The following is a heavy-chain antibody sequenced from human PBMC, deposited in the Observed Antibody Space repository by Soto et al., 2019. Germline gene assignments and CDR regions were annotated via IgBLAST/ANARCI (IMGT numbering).Heavy chain of an antibody. CDR3: ARHDGFSSGWIIDY. J-gene: IGHJ4*01. CDR2: IYYSGSP. CDR1: GASITSYY. D-gene: IGHD6-19*01. V-gene: IGHV4-59*01. Sequence: PSETLSLTCTVSGASITSYYWSWIRQPPGKGLEWIGYIYYSGSPNYNPSLKSRVTISVDTSKNQFSLKLSSVTAADTAVYYCARHDGFSSGWIIDYWGHGTLVTVSS.